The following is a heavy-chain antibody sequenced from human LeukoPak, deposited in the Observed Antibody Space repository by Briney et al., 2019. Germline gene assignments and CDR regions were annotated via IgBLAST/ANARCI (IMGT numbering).Heavy chain of an antibody. CDR2: ISGSSFYI. D-gene: IGHD5-18*01. J-gene: IGHJ4*02. CDR3: ARIRDPYGYAHLDL. V-gene: IGHV3-21*01. Sequence: PGGSLRLSCAASGFTFSSYEMNWVRQAPGKGLEWVSSISGSSFYINYADSVRGRFTISRDNAENSVYLQMSSLRDEDTAVYYCARIRDPYGYAHLDLWGQGTLVTVST. CDR1: GFTFSSYE.